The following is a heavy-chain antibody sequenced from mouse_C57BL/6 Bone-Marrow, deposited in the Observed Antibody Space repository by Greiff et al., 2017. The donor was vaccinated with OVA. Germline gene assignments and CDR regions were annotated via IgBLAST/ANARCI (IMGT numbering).Heavy chain of an antibody. CDR2: FHPYNDDT. J-gene: IGHJ1*03. CDR3: ARRYYGSSPYWYFDV. CDR1: GYTFTTYP. D-gene: IGHD1-1*01. V-gene: IGHV1-47*01. Sequence: QVQLQQSGAELVKPGASVKMSCKASGYTFTTYPIEWMKQNHGKSLEWIGNFHPYNDDTKYNEKFKGKATLTVEKSSSTVYLERSRLTSDDSAVYYCARRYYGSSPYWYFDVWGTGTTVTVSS.